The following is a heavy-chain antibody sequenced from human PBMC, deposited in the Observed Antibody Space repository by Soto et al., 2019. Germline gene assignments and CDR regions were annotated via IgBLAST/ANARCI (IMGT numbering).Heavy chain of an antibody. Sequence: PGGSLRLSCATSGFTFSDFGMHWVRQGPGKGLEWVAAISADGSDKYYPGSVKGRFTISRDNAKNALYLQMNSLRAEDTAVYYCAREVVVPTAGVALDIWGQGTMVTVSS. CDR1: GFTFSDFG. CDR2: ISADGSDK. CDR3: AREVVVPTAGVALDI. D-gene: IGHD2-2*01. V-gene: IGHV3-30*03. J-gene: IGHJ3*02.